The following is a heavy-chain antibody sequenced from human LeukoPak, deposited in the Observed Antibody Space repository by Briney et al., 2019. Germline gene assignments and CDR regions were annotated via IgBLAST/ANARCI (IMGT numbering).Heavy chain of an antibody. D-gene: IGHD1-1*01. V-gene: IGHV3-23*01. CDR3: ARSTTTVNYFDY. Sequence: SGGSLRLSCAASGFTFSSYAMSWVRQAPGKGLEWVSAISGSGGSTYYADSVKGRFTISRDNSKNTLYLQMNSLRAEDTAVYYCARSTTTVNYFDYWGQGTLVTVSS. CDR2: ISGSGGST. CDR1: GFTFSSYA. J-gene: IGHJ4*02.